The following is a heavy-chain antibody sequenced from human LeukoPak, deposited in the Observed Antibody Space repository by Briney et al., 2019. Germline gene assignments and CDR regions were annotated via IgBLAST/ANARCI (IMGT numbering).Heavy chain of an antibody. CDR3: ARVISSQGAFDI. CDR2: TYYRSKWYN. CDR1: GDSVSSNSAA. J-gene: IGHJ3*02. Sequence: SQTLSLTCAISGDSVSSNSAAWNWLRQSPSRGPEWLGRTYYRSKWYNDYAVSVKSRITVNPDTSKNQFSLQLNSVTPEDTAVYYCARVISSQGAFDIWGQGTMVTVSS. V-gene: IGHV6-1*01. D-gene: IGHD2-2*01.